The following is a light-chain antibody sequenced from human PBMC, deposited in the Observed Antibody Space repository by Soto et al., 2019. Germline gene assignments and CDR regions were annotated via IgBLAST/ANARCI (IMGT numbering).Light chain of an antibody. Sequence: EIVLTQSPATLSLSPGERVTLSCRTSQSVSKYFAWYQRKPGRAPRLLIDDESSRATGIPARFIGSGSGTDFTLTISSLEPEDFAIYYCQQRSNWPITFGQGTRLEIK. J-gene: IGKJ5*01. CDR2: DES. V-gene: IGKV3-11*01. CDR1: QSVSKY. CDR3: QQRSNWPIT.